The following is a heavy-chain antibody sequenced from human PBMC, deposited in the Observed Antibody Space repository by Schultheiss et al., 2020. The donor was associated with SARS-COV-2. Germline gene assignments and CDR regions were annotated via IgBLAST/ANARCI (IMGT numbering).Heavy chain of an antibody. Sequence: GSLRLSCAASGFTFSSYSMNWVRQAPGKGLEWIGYIYYSGSTYYNPSLKSRVTISVDTSKNQFSLKLSSVTAADTAVYYCARQYVAAADYWFDPWGQGTLVTVSS. CDR1: GFTFSSYS. D-gene: IGHD6-13*01. CDR3: ARQYVAAADYWFDP. V-gene: IGHV4-59*08. J-gene: IGHJ5*02. CDR2: IYYSGST.